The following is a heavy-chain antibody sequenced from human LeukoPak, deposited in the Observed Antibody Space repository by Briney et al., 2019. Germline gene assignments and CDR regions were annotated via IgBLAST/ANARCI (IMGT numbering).Heavy chain of an antibody. J-gene: IGHJ4*02. CDR3: ARSYNYRFDY. CDR2: LSSDGRST. CDR1: GFTVSTYW. Sequence: GGSLRLSCEVSGFTVSTYWMHWVRQGPGKGLEWVARLSSDGRSTNYVDFVKGRATISRDNAKNTLFLEMSGLRADDTAVYYCARSYNYRFDYWGQGTLVVVSS. V-gene: IGHV3-74*01. D-gene: IGHD3-22*01.